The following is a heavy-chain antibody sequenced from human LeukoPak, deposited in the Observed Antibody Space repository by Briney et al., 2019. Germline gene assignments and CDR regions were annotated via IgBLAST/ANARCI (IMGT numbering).Heavy chain of an antibody. CDR2: ISNDGNNK. CDR1: GGSISGTY. Sequence: LSLTCTVSGGSISGTYYWSWIRQPPGKGLEWVAVISNDGNNKYHADSVKGRFTISRDNSKKPLYLQMNSPRAEDTAVYYCAKDLTVDTAMVTLDYWGQGTLVTVSS. D-gene: IGHD5-18*01. CDR3: AKDLTVDTAMVTLDY. J-gene: IGHJ4*02. V-gene: IGHV3-30*18.